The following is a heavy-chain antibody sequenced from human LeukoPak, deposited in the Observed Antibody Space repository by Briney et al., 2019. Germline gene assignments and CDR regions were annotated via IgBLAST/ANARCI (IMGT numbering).Heavy chain of an antibody. CDR2: IFYSGST. V-gene: IGHV4-31*03. D-gene: IGHD4-23*01. J-gene: IGHJ6*03. CDR3: ARVVTPSERIRGDYYFYYMDV. Sequence: SETLSLTCTVSGGSIRSGGYYWSWIRQHPGKGLEWIGYIFYSGSTYYNPSLKSRVILSLDTSKNRFSLKLSSVTAADTAVYFCARVVTPSERIRGDYYFYYMDVWGKGTTVTVSS. CDR1: GGSIRSGGYY.